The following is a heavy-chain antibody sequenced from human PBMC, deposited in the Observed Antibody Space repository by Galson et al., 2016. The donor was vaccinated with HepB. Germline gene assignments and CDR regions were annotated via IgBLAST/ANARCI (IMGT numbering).Heavy chain of an antibody. V-gene: IGHV3-30*19. J-gene: IGHJ6*02. CDR3: ARVRDGDYDYFYGMEC. D-gene: IGHD3-10*01. CDR2: ISHDGTNK. CDR1: GFTFSSYA. Sequence: SLRLSCAASGFTFSSYAMHWVRQAPGRGLDWVAVISHDGTNKYYADSVKGRFTVSRDNSKNTLYLQMNSLRPEDTAVYYCARVRDGDYDYFYGMECWGQGTTVTVSS.